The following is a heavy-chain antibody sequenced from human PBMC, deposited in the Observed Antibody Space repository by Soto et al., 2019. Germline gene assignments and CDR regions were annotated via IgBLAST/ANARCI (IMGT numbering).Heavy chain of an antibody. D-gene: IGHD2-21*02. V-gene: IGHV3-73*01. J-gene: IGHJ4*02. CDR2: IRTKVNGYAT. Sequence: PVESLRLSCEASGFTFSASYMHWVRQASGKGLEWVGHIRTKVNGYATVYAASVKGRFTISRDDSKNTAYLQMNSLKTEDTAVYYCTRLGLGDDFDCWGQGT. CDR1: GFTFSASY. CDR3: TRLGLGDDFDC.